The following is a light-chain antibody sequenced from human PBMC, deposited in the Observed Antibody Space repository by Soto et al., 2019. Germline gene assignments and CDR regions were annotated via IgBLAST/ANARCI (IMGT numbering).Light chain of an antibody. CDR3: LQDYSYPRT. CDR1: HDIRND. J-gene: IGKJ2*02. Sequence: AIQMTQSPSSLSASVGDRVTITCRASHDIRNDLNWYQQRPGKAPKVLIFAASNLESGVPSRFSGSGSGTDFTLTISSLQPEDFGTYYCLQDYSYPRTFGQGTKLEIK. CDR2: AAS. V-gene: IGKV1-6*01.